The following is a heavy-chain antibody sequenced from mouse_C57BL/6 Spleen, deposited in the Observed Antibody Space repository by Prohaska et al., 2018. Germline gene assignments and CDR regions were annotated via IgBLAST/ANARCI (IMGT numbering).Heavy chain of an antibody. CDR3: TRGGFDV. CDR2: IDPETGGT. V-gene: IGHV1-15*01. Sequence: GAELVRPWASVTLSCKASGYTFTDYEMHWVKQTPVHGLEWIGAIDPETGGTAYNQKFKGKAILTADKSSSTAYMELRSLTSEDSAVYYCTRGGFDVWGTGTTVTVSS. J-gene: IGHJ1*03. CDR1: GYTFTDYE.